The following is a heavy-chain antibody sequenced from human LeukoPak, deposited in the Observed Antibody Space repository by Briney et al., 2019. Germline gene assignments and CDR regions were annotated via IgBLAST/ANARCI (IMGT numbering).Heavy chain of an antibody. CDR3: AADPSYSSGYRYYFDY. J-gene: IGHJ4*02. CDR1: GFTFISSA. D-gene: IGHD3-22*01. CDR2: IVVGSGNT. Sequence: SVKVSCKTSGFTFISSAVQWVRQARGQRLEWIGWIVVGSGNTNYAQKFQERVTITRDMSTSTAYMELSSLRSEDTAVYYCAADPSYSSGYRYYFDYWGQGTLVTVSS. V-gene: IGHV1-58*01.